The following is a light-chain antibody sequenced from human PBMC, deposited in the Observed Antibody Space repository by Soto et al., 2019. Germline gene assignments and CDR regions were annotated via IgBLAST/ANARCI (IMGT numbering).Light chain of an antibody. J-gene: IGLJ1*01. CDR2: DVT. Sequence: QSALTQPASVSGSPGQSIAISCTGTSSDVGGYNYVSWYQQHPGKAPKLIIXDVTNRPSGVSNRFSGSKSGNTASLTISGLQAEDEADYYCSSYTSSSTYVFGTGTKLTVL. CDR1: SSDVGGYNY. V-gene: IGLV2-14*01. CDR3: SSYTSSSTYV.